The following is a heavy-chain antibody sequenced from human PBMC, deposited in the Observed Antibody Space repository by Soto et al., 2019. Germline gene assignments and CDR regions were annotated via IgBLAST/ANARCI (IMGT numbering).Heavy chain of an antibody. J-gene: IGHJ4*02. CDR2: IKQDGSEK. CDR1: GFTFSSYW. Sequence: GGSLRLSCAASGFTFSSYWMSWVRQAPWKGLEWVANIKQDGSEKYYVDSVKGRFTISRDNAKNSLYLQMNSLRAEDTAVYYCAFVPAAIDFDYWGQGPLVTVSS. D-gene: IGHD2-2*01. CDR3: AFVPAAIDFDY. V-gene: IGHV3-7*01.